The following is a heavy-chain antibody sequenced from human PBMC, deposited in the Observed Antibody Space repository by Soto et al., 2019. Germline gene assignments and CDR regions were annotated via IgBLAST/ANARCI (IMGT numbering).Heavy chain of an antibody. J-gene: IGHJ4*02. V-gene: IGHV4-34*01. D-gene: IGHD6-13*01. Sequence: QVQLQQWGAGLLKPSETLSLTCAVYGGSFSGYYWSWIRQPPGKGLEWIGEINHSGSTNYNPSLKSRVTISVDTSKNQFSLKLSSVTAADTALYYCARLAAAGTEINDNFDYWGQGTLVTVSS. CDR1: GGSFSGYY. CDR3: ARLAAAGTEINDNFDY. CDR2: INHSGST.